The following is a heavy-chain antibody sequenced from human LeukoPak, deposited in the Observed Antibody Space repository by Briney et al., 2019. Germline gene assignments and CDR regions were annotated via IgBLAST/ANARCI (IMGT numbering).Heavy chain of an antibody. CDR3: ARESSSSLDP. V-gene: IGHV3-30-3*01. D-gene: IGHD2-2*01. CDR1: GFTFSTYA. J-gene: IGHJ5*02. Sequence: GRSLRLSCAASGFTFSTYAMHWVRQAPGKGLEWVAAISYDGSNKYHADSVKGRFTISRDNSKNTLYLQMNSLRAEDTAVYYCARESSSSLDPWGQGTLVTVSS. CDR2: ISYDGSNK.